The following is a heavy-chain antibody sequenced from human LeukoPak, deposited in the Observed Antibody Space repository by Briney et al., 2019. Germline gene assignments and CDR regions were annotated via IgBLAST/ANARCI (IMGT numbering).Heavy chain of an antibody. Sequence: SETLSLTCTVSGGSISSGGYYWSWIRQHLGKGLEWIGYINHSGTTYYNPSLKSRVTISVDTSKNHYSLMLRSVTAADTAVYYCANYGSGTYRFDPWGQGTLVTVST. D-gene: IGHD3-10*01. CDR3: ANYGSGTYRFDP. CDR1: GGSISSGGYY. V-gene: IGHV4-31*03. CDR2: INHSGTT. J-gene: IGHJ5*02.